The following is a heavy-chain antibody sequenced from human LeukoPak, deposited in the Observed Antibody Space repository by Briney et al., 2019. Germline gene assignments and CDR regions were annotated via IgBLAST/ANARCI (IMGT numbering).Heavy chain of an antibody. CDR3: ARNLMITFGGVIVHGWFDP. CDR2: IYYSGST. CDR1: GGSLSSYY. Sequence: SETLSLTCTVSGGSLSSYYWSWIRQPPGKGLEWIGYIYYSGSTNYNPSLKSRVTISVDTSKNQFSLKLSPVTAADTAVYYCARNLMITFGGVIVHGWFDPWGQGTLVTVSS. J-gene: IGHJ5*02. V-gene: IGHV4-59*01. D-gene: IGHD3-16*02.